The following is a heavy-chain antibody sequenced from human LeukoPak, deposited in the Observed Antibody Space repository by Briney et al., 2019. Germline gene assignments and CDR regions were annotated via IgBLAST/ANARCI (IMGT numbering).Heavy chain of an antibody. J-gene: IGHJ1*01. Sequence: GGSLRLSCATSGFTFNSFVMHWVRQAPGKGLEWVSAISGSGVTTHYAGSVQGRFSISRDNSKNTLYLQMNSLRVEDTALYYCVKKVVVGATSPYSDFQGWGQGTLVTVSS. CDR3: VKKVVVGATSPYSDFQG. CDR2: ISGSGVTT. D-gene: IGHD1-26*01. V-gene: IGHV3-23*01. CDR1: GFTFNSFV.